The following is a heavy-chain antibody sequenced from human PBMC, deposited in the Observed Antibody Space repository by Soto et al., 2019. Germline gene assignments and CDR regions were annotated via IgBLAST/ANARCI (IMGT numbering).Heavy chain of an antibody. J-gene: IGHJ4*02. CDR2: ISGSGDST. V-gene: IGHV3-23*01. Sequence: ESGGGLVQPGGSLRLSCAASGFTFSSYAMSWVHQAPGKGLEWVSVISGSGDSTYYADSVKGRFTISRDNSKNTLYLQMNSLRAEDTAVYYCARRGSGSYYDYWGQGTLVTVSS. CDR1: GFTFSSYA. CDR3: ARRGSGSYYDY. D-gene: IGHD1-26*01.